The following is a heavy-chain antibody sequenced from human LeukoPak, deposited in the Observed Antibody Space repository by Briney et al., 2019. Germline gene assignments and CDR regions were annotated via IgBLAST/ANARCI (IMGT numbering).Heavy chain of an antibody. V-gene: IGHV3-21*01. CDR1: GFTFSSYS. Sequence: GGSLRLSCAASGFTFSSYSMNWVRQAPGKGLEWVSSISSSSSYIYYADSVKGRFTIPRGNAKNSLYLQMNSLRAEDTAVYYCARGVYYYDSSGRGGAFDIWGQGTMVTVSS. CDR2: ISSSSSYI. D-gene: IGHD3-22*01. J-gene: IGHJ3*02. CDR3: ARGVYYYDSSGRGGAFDI.